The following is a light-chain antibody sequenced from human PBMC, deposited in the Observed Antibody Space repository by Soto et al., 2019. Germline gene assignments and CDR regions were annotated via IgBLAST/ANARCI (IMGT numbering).Light chain of an antibody. CDR3: PSYDSSLSGSYV. V-gene: IGLV1-40*01. CDR2: GNS. J-gene: IGLJ1*01. Sequence: QSVLTQPPSVSGAPGQGVTISCTGSSSNIGAGYDVHWYQQLPGTAPKLLIYGNSNRPSGVPDRFSGSKSGTSASLAITGLQAEDEADYYCPSYDSSLSGSYVFGNGTKVTVL. CDR1: SSNIGAGYD.